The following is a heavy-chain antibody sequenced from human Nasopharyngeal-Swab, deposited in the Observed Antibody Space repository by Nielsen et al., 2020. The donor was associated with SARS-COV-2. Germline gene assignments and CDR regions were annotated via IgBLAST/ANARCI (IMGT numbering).Heavy chain of an antibody. CDR3: ARGWIYYFDY. CDR1: GGSISSGGYY. J-gene: IGHJ4*02. D-gene: IGHD1-1*01. Sequence: SETLSLTCTVPGGSISSGGYYWSWIRQHPGKGLEWIGYIYYSGSTYYNPSLKSRVTISVDTSKNQFSLKLSSVTAADTAVYYCARGWIYYFDYWGQGTLVTVSS. V-gene: IGHV4-31*03. CDR2: IYYSGST.